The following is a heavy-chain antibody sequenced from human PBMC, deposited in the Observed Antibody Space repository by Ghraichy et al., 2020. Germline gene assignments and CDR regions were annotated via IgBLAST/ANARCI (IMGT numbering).Heavy chain of an antibody. V-gene: IGHV4-59*01. J-gene: IGHJ2*01. CDR3: ARETETGNWYFDL. CDR1: GGSISSYY. CDR2: IYYSGST. Sequence: SETLSLTCTVSGGSISSYYWSWIRQPPGKGLEWIGYIYYSGSTNYNPSLKSRGTISVDTSKNQFSLKLSAVTAADTAVYYCARETETGNWYFDLWGRGTLVTVSS. D-gene: IGHD7-27*01.